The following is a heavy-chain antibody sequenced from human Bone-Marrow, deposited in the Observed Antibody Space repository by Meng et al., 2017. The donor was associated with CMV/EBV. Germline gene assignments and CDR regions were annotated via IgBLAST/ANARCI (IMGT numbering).Heavy chain of an antibody. CDR1: GGTFSSYT. V-gene: IGHV1-69*10. CDR3: ERDPPPSPLVYMSYYDYGMDF. D-gene: IGHD2-8*01. CDR2: IIPILGIA. J-gene: IGHJ6*01. Sequence: SVKVSCKASGGTFSSYTISWVRQAPGQGLEWMGRIIPILGIANYAQKFKGRVTITADKSTSTAYMELSSLRSEDTAVYYCERDPPPSPLVYMSYYDYGMDFWGQGTTVTGSS.